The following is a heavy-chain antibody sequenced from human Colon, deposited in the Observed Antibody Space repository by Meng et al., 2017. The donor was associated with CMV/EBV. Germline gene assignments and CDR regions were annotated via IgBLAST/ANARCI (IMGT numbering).Heavy chain of an antibody. V-gene: IGHV3-7*03. J-gene: IGHJ6*02. CDR2: INEDGGEI. CDR3: AKGRTTIFGVGDSAMDV. CDR1: GFTFSRNW. Sequence: GESLKISCAASGFTFSRNWMTWVRQAPGKGLEWVANINEDGGEIYYVDSLKGRFTISRDNSKNTLYLQMNSLRAEDTAIYYCAKGRTTIFGVGDSAMDVWGQGTTVTVSS. D-gene: IGHD3-3*01.